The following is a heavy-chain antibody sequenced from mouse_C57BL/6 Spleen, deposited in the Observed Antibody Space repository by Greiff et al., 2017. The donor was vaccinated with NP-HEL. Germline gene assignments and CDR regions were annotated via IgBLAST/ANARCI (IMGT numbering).Heavy chain of an antibody. Sequence: VQLQQSGAELVKPGASVKLSCKASGYTFTSYWMQWVKQRPGQGLEWIGEIDPSDSYTNYNQKFKGKATLTVDTSSSTAYMQLSSLTSEDSAVYYCANYLYAMDYWGQRTSGTVSS. CDR3: ANYLYAMDY. D-gene: IGHD5-5*01. CDR2: IDPSDSYT. J-gene: IGHJ4*01. CDR1: GYTFTSYW. V-gene: IGHV1-50*01.